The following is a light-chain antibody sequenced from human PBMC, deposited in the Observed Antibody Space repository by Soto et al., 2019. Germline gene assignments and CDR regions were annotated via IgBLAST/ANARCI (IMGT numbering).Light chain of an antibody. V-gene: IGLV3-27*01. CDR2: NDS. CDR3: YSAAGIDLVV. CDR1: VLAKKY. Sequence: SYELTQPSSVSVSPGXXXXXXXSGDVLAKKYARWFQQKPGQAPVLLIYNDSERPSGIPERFSGSGSGTTVTLTISGAQVEDEADYYCYSAAGIDLVVFGGGTQLTVL. J-gene: IGLJ2*01.